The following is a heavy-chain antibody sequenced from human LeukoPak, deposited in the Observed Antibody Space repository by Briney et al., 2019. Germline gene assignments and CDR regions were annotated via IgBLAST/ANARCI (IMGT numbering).Heavy chain of an antibody. J-gene: IGHJ4*02. CDR2: IYYSGST. Sequence: SETLSLTCTVSGGSISSGDYYWRWIRQPPGKGLEWIGYIYYSGSTYYNPSLKSRVTISVDTSKNQFSLKLSSVTAADTAVYYCARLKMATADFDYWGQGTLVTVSS. D-gene: IGHD5-24*01. CDR3: ARLKMATADFDY. CDR1: GGSISSGDYY. V-gene: IGHV4-30-4*01.